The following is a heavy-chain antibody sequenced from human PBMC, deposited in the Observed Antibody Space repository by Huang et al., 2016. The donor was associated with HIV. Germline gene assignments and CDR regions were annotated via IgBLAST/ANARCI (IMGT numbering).Heavy chain of an antibody. J-gene: IGHJ4*02. CDR3: LPGRGGYYPY. D-gene: IGHD3-3*01. Sequence: QITLKESGPTLMKPTQTLTLTCTFSGFSVSDSGMAVAWIRQPPGKALAWLALISWDDDNRYSPSLRNRLTIAKDIYKNQVVLRMTDLDPADTATYYCLPGRGGYYPYWGQGTLVTVSS. CDR1: GFSVSDSGMA. V-gene: IGHV2-5*02. CDR2: ISWDDDN.